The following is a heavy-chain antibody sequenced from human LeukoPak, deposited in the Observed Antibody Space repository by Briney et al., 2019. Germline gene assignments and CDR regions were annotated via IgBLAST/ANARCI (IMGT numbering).Heavy chain of an antibody. D-gene: IGHD2-2*01. CDR3: ARAEEDIVVVGYFQH. V-gene: IGHV3-74*01. Sequence: GGSLRLSCAASGFTFSSYWMHWVRQAPGKGLVWVSRINSDGSSTNYADSVKGRFTISRDNAKNTLYLQMNSLRVEDTAVYYCARAEEDIVVVGYFQHWGQGTLVTVSS. CDR1: GFTFSSYW. CDR2: INSDGSST. J-gene: IGHJ1*01.